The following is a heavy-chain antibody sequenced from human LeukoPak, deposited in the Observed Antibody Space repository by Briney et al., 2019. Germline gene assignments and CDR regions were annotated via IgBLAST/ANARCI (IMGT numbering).Heavy chain of an antibody. Sequence: ASVKVSCKASGGTFSSYAISWVRQAPGQGLEWMGGIIPIFGTANYAQKFQGRVTITADKSTSTAYMELGSLRSEDTAVYYCARGVVPAAIGYFDYWGQGTLVTVSS. CDR2: IIPIFGTA. D-gene: IGHD2-2*01. CDR3: ARGVVPAAIGYFDY. V-gene: IGHV1-69*06. J-gene: IGHJ4*02. CDR1: GGTFSSYA.